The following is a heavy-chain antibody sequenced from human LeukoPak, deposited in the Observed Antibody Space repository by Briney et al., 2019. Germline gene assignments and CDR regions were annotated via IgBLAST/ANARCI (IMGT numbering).Heavy chain of an antibody. Sequence: ASVKVSCKASGYTFTGYYLHWVRQAPGQGPEWMGWISAYNGNTNYAQKLQGRVTMTTDTSTSTAYMELRSLRSDDTAVYYCARRRGAWFDPWGQGTLVTVSS. CDR2: ISAYNGNT. V-gene: IGHV1-18*04. CDR1: GYTFTGYY. J-gene: IGHJ5*02. CDR3: ARRRGAWFDP.